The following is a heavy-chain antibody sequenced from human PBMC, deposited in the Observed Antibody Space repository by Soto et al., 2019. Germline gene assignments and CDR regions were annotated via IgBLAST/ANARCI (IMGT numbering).Heavy chain of an antibody. V-gene: IGHV1-58*02. CDR3: AASTVTTYYYYYFVDV. CDR2: IVVGSGNT. CDR1: GFTFTSSA. D-gene: IGHD4-4*01. J-gene: IGHJ6*03. Sequence: AASVKVSCKASGFTFTSSAMQWVRQARGQRLEWIGWIVVGSGNTNYAQKFQERVTITRDMSTSTAYMELSSLRSEDTAVYYCAASTVTTYYYYYFVDVWGKGTTVTVYS.